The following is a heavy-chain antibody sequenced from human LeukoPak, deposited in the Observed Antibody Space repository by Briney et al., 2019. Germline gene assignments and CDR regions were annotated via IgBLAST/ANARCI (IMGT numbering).Heavy chain of an antibody. CDR1: GGSISSSSYY. Sequence: SETLSPTCTVSGGSISSSSYYWGWIRQPPGKGLEWIGSIYYSGSTYYNPSLKSRVTISVDTSKKQFSLKLSSVTAADTAVYYCAGHVNTHYDSSGYRFDYWGQGTLVTVSS. J-gene: IGHJ4*02. CDR3: AGHVNTHYDSSGYRFDY. CDR2: IYYSGST. V-gene: IGHV4-39*01. D-gene: IGHD3-22*01.